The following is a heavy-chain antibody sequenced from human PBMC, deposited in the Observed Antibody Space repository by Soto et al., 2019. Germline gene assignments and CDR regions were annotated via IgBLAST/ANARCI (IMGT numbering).Heavy chain of an antibody. CDR1: GFTFSSYA. CDR2: ISGSGGST. V-gene: IGHV3-23*01. D-gene: IGHD2-21*02. J-gene: IGHJ6*02. Sequence: GGSLRLSCAASGFTFSSYAMSWVRQAPGKGLEWVSAISGSGGSTYYADSVKGRFTISRDNSKNTLYLQMNSLRAEDTAVYYCANSGPYCGGDCYPHAYYGMDVWGQGTTVTVSS. CDR3: ANSGPYCGGDCYPHAYYGMDV.